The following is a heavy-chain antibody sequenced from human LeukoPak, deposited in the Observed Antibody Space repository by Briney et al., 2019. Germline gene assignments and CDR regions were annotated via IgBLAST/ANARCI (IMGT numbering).Heavy chain of an antibody. J-gene: IGHJ4*03. CDR2: ISSSGSTI. CDR3: GRDKSNLDY. Sequence: GGSLRLSCAASGFTFSDYYMSWIRQAPGKGLEWVSYISSSGSTIYYADSVKGRFTISRDNAKNSLYLQMNRLRADEDAAVYYCGRDKSNLDYWGHGTLVTASS. CDR1: GFTFSDYY. D-gene: IGHD4-11*01. V-gene: IGHV3-11*04.